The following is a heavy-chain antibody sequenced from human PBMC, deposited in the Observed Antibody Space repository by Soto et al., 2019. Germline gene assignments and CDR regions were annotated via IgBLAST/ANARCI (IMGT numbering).Heavy chain of an antibody. CDR1: GGSFSGYY. V-gene: IGHV4-34*01. Sequence: PAETLSLTCAVYGGSFSGYYCSWIRQPPGKGLEWIGEINHSGSTNYNPSLKSRVTISVYTSKNQFSLKLSSVTAADTAVYYCARAKRGYHRFLAWHTNGYYFDYWGQGTLVTVS. CDR3: ARAKRGYHRFLAWHTNGYYFDY. CDR2: INHSGST. J-gene: IGHJ4*02. D-gene: IGHD3-3*01.